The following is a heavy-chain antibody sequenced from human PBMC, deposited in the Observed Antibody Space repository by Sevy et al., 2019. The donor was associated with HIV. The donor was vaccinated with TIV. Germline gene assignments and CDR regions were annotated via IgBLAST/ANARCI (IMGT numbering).Heavy chain of an antibody. CDR1: GFTFSMYA. V-gene: IGHV3-23*01. Sequence: GGCLRLSCAASGFTFSMYAMSCVRQAPGKGLEWVSGMTDGYGSTKDADSAGGGGNTHYADSVKGRFTISRDNFENTQYLQMNSLRADDTALYYCAIFYSYDPGLYYNGMDVWGQGTQVTVSS. CDR3: AIFYSYDPGLYYNGMDV. J-gene: IGHJ6*02. CDR2: MTDGYGSTKDADSAGGGGNT. D-gene: IGHD3-10*01.